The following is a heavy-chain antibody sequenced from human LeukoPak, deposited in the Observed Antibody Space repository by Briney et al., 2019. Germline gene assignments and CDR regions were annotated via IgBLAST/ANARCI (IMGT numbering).Heavy chain of an antibody. D-gene: IGHD2-2*02. J-gene: IGHJ4*02. V-gene: IGHV1-69*04. CDR2: IIPILGIA. CDR3: ARELVVPAAIWREGFDY. Sequence: ASVKVSCKASGGTFSSYAISWVRQAPGQGLEWMGRIIPILGIANYAQKLQGRVTITADKSTSTAYMELSSLRSEDTAVYYCARELVVPAAIWREGFDYWGQGTLVTVSS. CDR1: GGTFSSYA.